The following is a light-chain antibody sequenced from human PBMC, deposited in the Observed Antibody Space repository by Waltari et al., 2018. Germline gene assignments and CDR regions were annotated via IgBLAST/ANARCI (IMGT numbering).Light chain of an antibody. V-gene: IGLV8-61*01. CDR2: KGN. Sequence: QTVLTQEPSLSVSPGGTVTLTCALSSGSVSSTSYATWYQQTPGHAPRTLVYKGNGRSSGVPDRFSGSILGNKAALTITGAQADDESDYYCSMYMGSGSWVFGGGTKLTVL. J-gene: IGLJ3*02. CDR1: SGSVSSTSY. CDR3: SMYMGSGSWV.